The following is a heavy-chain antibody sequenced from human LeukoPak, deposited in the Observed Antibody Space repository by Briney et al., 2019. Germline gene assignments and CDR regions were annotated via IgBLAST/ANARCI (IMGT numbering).Heavy chain of an antibody. J-gene: IGHJ6*02. CDR2: ISSSSYI. V-gene: IGHV3-21*01. CDR1: GFTFSSYS. Sequence: GGSLRLSCAASGFTFSSYSMNWVRQAPGKGLEWVSSISSSSYIYYADSVKGRFTISRDNAKNSLYLQMNGLRAEDTAVYYCAREGPDIVVVPAARACGMDVWGQGTTVTVSS. D-gene: IGHD2-2*01. CDR3: AREGPDIVVVPAARACGMDV.